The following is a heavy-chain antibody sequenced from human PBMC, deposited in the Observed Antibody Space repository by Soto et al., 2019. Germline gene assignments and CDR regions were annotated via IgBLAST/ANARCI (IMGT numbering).Heavy chain of an antibody. J-gene: IGHJ4*02. CDR3: AREASEQLGSIDY. CDR1: GSSIEYFY. D-gene: IGHD6-6*01. CDR2: VYYSGST. Sequence: SETLSLTCSVSGSSIEYFYCIWLRQPPGKGLEWIGFVYYSGSTSYNPSLKSRVTMSVDRTKNQFSLNLSSMTAADTAMYYCAREASEQLGSIDYWGQGTLVTVSS. V-gene: IGHV4-59*01.